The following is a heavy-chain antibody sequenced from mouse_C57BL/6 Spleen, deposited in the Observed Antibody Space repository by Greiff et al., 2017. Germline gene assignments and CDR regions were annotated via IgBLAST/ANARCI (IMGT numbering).Heavy chain of an antibody. CDR3: ARDSKEAMDD. D-gene: IGHD2-5*01. CDR2: ISYDGSN. CDR1: GYSITSGYY. J-gene: IGHJ4*01. V-gene: IGHV3-6*01. Sequence: EVQLMESGPGLVKPSQSLSLTCSVTGYSITSGYYWNWIRQLPGNKLEWMGYISYDGSNNYTPSLKNRISITRDTDKNQFFLKLNSVTTEDTAKYDWARDSKEAMDDWGQGTSVTVSS.